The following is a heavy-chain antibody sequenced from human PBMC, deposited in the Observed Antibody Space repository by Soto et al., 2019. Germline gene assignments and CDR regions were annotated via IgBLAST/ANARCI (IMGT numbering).Heavy chain of an antibody. CDR1: GYTFTSYA. V-gene: IGHV1-3*01. J-gene: IGHJ5*02. Sequence: RASVKFSCKASGYTFTSYAMHWVRQAPGQRLEWMGWINAGNGNTKYSQKFQGRVTITRDTSASTAYMELSSLRSEDTAVYYCARRRYYDFYWFDPWGQGTLVTVSS. D-gene: IGHD3-3*01. CDR3: ARRRYYDFYWFDP. CDR2: INAGNGNT.